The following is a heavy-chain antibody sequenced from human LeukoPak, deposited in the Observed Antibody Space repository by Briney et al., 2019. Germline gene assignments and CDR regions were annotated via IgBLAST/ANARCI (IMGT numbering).Heavy chain of an antibody. CDR2: INPNSGGT. J-gene: IGHJ6*02. CDR3: AREVYLAPPYTDYYYGMDV. Sequence: EASVKVSCKASGYTFTGYYMHWVRQAPGQGLEWMGWINPNSGGTNYAQKFQGRVTMTRDTSISIAYMELSRLRSDDTAVYYCAREVYLAPPYTDYYYGMDVWGQGTTVTVSS. D-gene: IGHD2-2*02. V-gene: IGHV1-2*02. CDR1: GYTFTGYY.